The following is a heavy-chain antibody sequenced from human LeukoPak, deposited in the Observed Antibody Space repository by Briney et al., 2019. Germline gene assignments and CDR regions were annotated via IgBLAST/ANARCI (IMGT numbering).Heavy chain of an antibody. Sequence: GGSLRLSCAASGFTFSSYWMHWVRQGPGKGLVWVSRINSDGSSTNYADSVKGRFTISRDNAKNTLYLQMNSLRAEDTAVYYCARDYWNDDYFDYWGQGTLVTVSS. J-gene: IGHJ4*02. CDR2: INSDGSST. CDR3: ARDYWNDDYFDY. CDR1: GFTFSSYW. D-gene: IGHD1-1*01. V-gene: IGHV3-74*01.